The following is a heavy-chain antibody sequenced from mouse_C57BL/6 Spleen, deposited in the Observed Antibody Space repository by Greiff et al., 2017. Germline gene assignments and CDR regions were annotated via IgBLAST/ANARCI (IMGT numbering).Heavy chain of an antibody. CDR2: INPYNGGT. J-gene: IGHJ2*01. CDR3: ARQLRLGYYFDY. Sequence: EVQLQQSGPVLVKPGASVKMSCKASGYTFTDYSMNWVKQSHGKSLEWIGVINPYNGGTSYNQKFKGKATLTVDKSSSTAYMELNRLTSEDSAVYYCARQLRLGYYFDYWGQGTTLTVSS. V-gene: IGHV1-19*01. CDR1: GYTFTDYS. D-gene: IGHD3-2*02.